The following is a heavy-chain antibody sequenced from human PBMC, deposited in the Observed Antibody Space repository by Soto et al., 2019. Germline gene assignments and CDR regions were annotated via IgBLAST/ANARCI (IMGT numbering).Heavy chain of an antibody. CDR1: GGSFSGYY. Sequence: PSETLSLTCAVYGGSFSGYYWSWIRQPPGKGLEWIGEINHSGSTNYNPSLKSRVTISVDTSKNQFSLKLSSVTAADTAVYYCARGRNYYYYYYMDVSGKATTVTVSS. V-gene: IGHV4-34*01. D-gene: IGHD4-4*01. J-gene: IGHJ6*03. CDR3: ARGRNYYYYYYMDV. CDR2: INHSGST.